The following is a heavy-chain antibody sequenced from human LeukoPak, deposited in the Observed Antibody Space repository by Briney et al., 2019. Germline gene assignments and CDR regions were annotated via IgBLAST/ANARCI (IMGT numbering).Heavy chain of an antibody. CDR3: ARDTYYTSGTYYNDYFDS. V-gene: IGHV4-59*11. CDR1: GGSMSSHY. J-gene: IGHJ4*02. Sequence: PSETLSLTCTVSGGSMSSHYWSWVRQPPGKALEWIGYISHGGQTLSNPSLSSRVTISVDTSNNQFSLKLTSVTAADTAVYFCARDTYYTSGTYYNDYFDSWGQGALVTVSS. D-gene: IGHD3-10*01. CDR2: ISHGGQT.